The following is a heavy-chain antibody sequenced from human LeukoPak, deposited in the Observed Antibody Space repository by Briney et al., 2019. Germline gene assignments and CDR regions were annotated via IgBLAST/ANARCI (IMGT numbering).Heavy chain of an antibody. V-gene: IGHV3-21*01. CDR2: ISSSSSYI. D-gene: IGHD5-12*01. CDR3: AREHEYEGGSFDY. Sequence: GGSLRLSCAASGFTFSSYSMNWVRQAPGKGLEWVSSISSSSSYIYYADSVKGRFTISRDNAKNSLYLQMNSLRAEDTAVYYCAREHEYEGGSFDYWGQGTLVTVSS. J-gene: IGHJ4*02. CDR1: GFTFSSYS.